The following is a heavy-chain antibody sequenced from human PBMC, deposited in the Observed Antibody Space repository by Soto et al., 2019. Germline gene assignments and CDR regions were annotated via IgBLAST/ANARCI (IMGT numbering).Heavy chain of an antibody. Sequence: ASETLSLTCTVSGGSISSGDYYWSWIRQPPGKGLEWIGYIYYSGSTYYNPSLKSRVTISVDTSKNQFSLKLSSVTAADTAVYCCARSDSSSWYYVDYWGQRTPVTVSS. CDR1: GGSISSGDYY. CDR3: ARSDSSSWYYVDY. V-gene: IGHV4-30-4*01. D-gene: IGHD6-13*01. CDR2: IYYSGST. J-gene: IGHJ4*02.